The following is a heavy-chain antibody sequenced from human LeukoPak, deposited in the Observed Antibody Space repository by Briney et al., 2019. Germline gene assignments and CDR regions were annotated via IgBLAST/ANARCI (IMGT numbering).Heavy chain of an antibody. CDR3: ARVPRDGSGYYRH. CDR2: IGPYNGNT. CDR1: GYSFTSYG. V-gene: IGHV1-18*01. Sequence: ASVKVSCKTSGYSFTSYGITWVRQAPGQGLEWMGWIGPYNGNTKYAQRLQGRVTMTTDTSTTTAYMELRSLRSDDTAVYYCARVPRDGSGYYRHWGQGTLVTVSS. D-gene: IGHD3-22*01. J-gene: IGHJ4*02.